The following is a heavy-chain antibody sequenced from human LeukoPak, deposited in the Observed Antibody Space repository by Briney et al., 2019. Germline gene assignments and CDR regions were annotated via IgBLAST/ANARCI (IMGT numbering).Heavy chain of an antibody. V-gene: IGHV1-69*13. D-gene: IGHD2-2*01. J-gene: IGHJ6*02. Sequence: SVKVSCKASGYTFTSYGISWVRQAPGQGLEWMGGIIPIFGTANYAQKFQGRVTITADESTSTAYMELSSLRSEDTAVYYCARVDIVVVPAAIPYYYYGMDVWGQGTTVTVSS. CDR1: GYTFTSYG. CDR3: ARVDIVVVPAAIPYYYYGMDV. CDR2: IIPIFGTA.